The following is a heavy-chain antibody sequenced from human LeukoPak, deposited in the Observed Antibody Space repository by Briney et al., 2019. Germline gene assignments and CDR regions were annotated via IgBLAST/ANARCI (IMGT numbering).Heavy chain of an antibody. CDR1: GYTFTSYG. D-gene: IGHD3-9*01. CDR3: ASSSYYDILTGPSDAFDI. Sequence: ASVKVSCKASGYTFTSYGISWVRQAPGQGLEWMGWISAYNGNTNYAQKLQGRVTMTTDTSTSTAYMELRSLRSDDTAVYYCASSSYYDILTGPSDAFDIWGQGTMVTVSS. V-gene: IGHV1-18*01. J-gene: IGHJ3*02. CDR2: ISAYNGNT.